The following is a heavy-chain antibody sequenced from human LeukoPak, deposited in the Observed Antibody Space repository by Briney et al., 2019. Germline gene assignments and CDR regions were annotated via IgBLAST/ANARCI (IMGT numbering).Heavy chain of an antibody. CDR3: AGGIVATGFDY. Sequence: GGSLRLSCAASGFTFSSYGMHWVRQAPGKGLEWVAVISYDGSNKYYADSVKGRFTISRDNSKNTLYLQMNSLRAEDTAVYYCAGGIVATGFDYWGQGTLVTVSS. D-gene: IGHD5-12*01. CDR2: ISYDGSNK. V-gene: IGHV3-30*03. J-gene: IGHJ4*02. CDR1: GFTFSSYG.